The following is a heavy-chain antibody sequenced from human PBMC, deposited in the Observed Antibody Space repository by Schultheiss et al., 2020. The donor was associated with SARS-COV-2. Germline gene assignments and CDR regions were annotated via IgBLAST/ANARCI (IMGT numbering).Heavy chain of an antibody. CDR1: GYSISSGYY. Sequence: SETLSLTCAVSGYSISSGYYWGWIRQPPGKGLEWIGSIYHSGSTYYNPSLKSRVTISVDTSKNQFSLKLSSVTAADTAVYYCARAPRTYYYDSSGYNNGGIDLWGRGTLVTVSS. D-gene: IGHD3-22*01. CDR3: ARAPRTYYYDSSGYNNGGIDL. V-gene: IGHV4-38-2*01. J-gene: IGHJ2*01. CDR2: IYHSGST.